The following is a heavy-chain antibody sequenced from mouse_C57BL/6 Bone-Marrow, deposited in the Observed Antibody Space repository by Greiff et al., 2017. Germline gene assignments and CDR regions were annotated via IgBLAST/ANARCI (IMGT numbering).Heavy chain of an antibody. J-gene: IGHJ4*01. Sequence: VQLQQPGAELVKPGASVKMSCKASGYTFTSYWITWVKQRPGQGLEWIGDIYPGSGSTNYNEKFKSKATLTVDTSSSTAYMQLSSLTSEDSAVYYCARDWGYYGSSSYAMDYWGQGTSVTVSS. CDR2: IYPGSGST. V-gene: IGHV1-55*01. D-gene: IGHD1-1*01. CDR3: ARDWGYYGSSSYAMDY. CDR1: GYTFTSYW.